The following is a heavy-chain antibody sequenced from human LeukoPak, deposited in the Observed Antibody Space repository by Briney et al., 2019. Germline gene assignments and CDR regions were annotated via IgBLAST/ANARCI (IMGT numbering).Heavy chain of an antibody. Sequence: ASETLSLTCTVSGGSISSYYWSWIRQPAGKGLEWVGRIYISGSTNYNPSLKSRVTMSLDRFKNQFSLKLSSVTAADTAVYYCARDLYDSSGYTENWFDPWGQGTLVTVSS. V-gene: IGHV4-4*07. CDR2: IYISGST. CDR1: GGSISSYY. D-gene: IGHD3-22*01. J-gene: IGHJ5*02. CDR3: ARDLYDSSGYTENWFDP.